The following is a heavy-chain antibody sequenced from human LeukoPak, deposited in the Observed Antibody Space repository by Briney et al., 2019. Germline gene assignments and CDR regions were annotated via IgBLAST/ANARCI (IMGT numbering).Heavy chain of an antibody. D-gene: IGHD1-7*01. V-gene: IGHV3-23*01. CDR3: ARSATSITGTIEHYFDY. Sequence: PGGSLTLSCAATGFTFSSYAMNWVRQAPGKGLEWVSVISRSGGTTYYADSVKGPFTISSDTSKNTLYLQMNSLRAEDTAVYYCARSATSITGTIEHYFDYWGQGTLVTVSS. CDR2: ISRSGGTT. J-gene: IGHJ4*02. CDR1: GFTFSSYA.